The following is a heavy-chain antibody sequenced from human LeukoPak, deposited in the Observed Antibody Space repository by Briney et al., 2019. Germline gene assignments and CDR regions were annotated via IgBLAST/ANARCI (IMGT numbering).Heavy chain of an antibody. CDR3: SRLYGDYGWFDP. CDR1: SDSITNYY. V-gene: IGHV4-39*07. CDR2: IYYSGIT. D-gene: IGHD4-17*01. J-gene: IGHJ5*02. Sequence: SETLSLTCSVSSDSITNYYWSWIRQPPGKGLEWIGTIYYSGITYYDASLKSRVTISVDMSKNQFSLKLMSVTAADTAVYYCSRLYGDYGWFDPWGQGTLVTVSS.